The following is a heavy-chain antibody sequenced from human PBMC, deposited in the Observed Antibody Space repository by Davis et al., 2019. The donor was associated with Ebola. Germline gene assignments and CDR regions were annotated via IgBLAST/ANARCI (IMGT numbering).Heavy chain of an antibody. D-gene: IGHD2-21*01. CDR2: ISHGGVT. V-gene: IGHV4-34*01. Sequence: PSETLSLTCAVSGGSISGYFWSWIRQSPGKGLEWIGEISHGGVTNYNPSLKSRVTMSVDTSKNQFSLKVSSVTAADTAVYYCARARVIPFYSFDYWGQGTLVTVSS. CDR1: GGSISGYF. J-gene: IGHJ4*02. CDR3: ARARVIPFYSFDY.